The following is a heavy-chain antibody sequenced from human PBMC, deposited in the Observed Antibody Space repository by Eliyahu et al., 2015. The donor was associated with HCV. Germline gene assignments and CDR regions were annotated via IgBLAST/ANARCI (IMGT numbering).Heavy chain of an antibody. J-gene: IGHJ4*02. D-gene: IGHD6-13*01. CDR1: GFTFSNYW. Sequence: EVQLVESGGGLIQPGGSLRLXCAASGFTFSNYWMHWVRQAPGRGLVWVSRINLDGSSTAYADSVKGRFTISRDNARNTLYLQMNSLRAEDTAVYYCTRGGSWTPADYWGQGTLVTVSS. CDR3: TRGGSWTPADY. CDR2: INLDGSST. V-gene: IGHV3-74*01.